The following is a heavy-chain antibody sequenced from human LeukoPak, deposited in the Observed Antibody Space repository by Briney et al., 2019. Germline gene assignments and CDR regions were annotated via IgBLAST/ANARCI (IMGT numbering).Heavy chain of an antibody. J-gene: IGHJ6*02. D-gene: IGHD2-2*01. Sequence: SETLSLTCTVSGGSISSYYWSWIRQPAGKGLEWIGRIYTSGSTNYNPSLKSRVTMSVDTSKNQFSLKLSSVTAADTAVYYCARGGYCSSTSCLTYCYYGMDVWGQGTTVTVSS. V-gene: IGHV4-4*07. CDR1: GGSISSYY. CDR3: ARGGYCSSTSCLTYCYYGMDV. CDR2: IYTSGST.